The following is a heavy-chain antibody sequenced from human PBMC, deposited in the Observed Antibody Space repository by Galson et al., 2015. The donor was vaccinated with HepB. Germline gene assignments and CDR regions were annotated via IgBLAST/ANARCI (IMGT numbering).Heavy chain of an antibody. CDR2: IWYDGSNK. CDR1: GFTFSSYG. V-gene: IGHV3-33*01. Sequence: SLRLSCAASGFTFSSYGMHWVRQAPGKGLEWVAVIWYDGSNKYYADSVKGRFTTSRDNSKNTLYLQMNSLRAEDTAVYYCARDSSGDYTRVYGMDVWGQGTTVTVSS. D-gene: IGHD4-17*01. CDR3: ARDSSGDYTRVYGMDV. J-gene: IGHJ6*02.